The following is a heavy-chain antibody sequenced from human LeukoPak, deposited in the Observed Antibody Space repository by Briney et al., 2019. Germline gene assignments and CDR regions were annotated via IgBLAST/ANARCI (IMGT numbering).Heavy chain of an antibody. CDR1: GYSFTSYW. J-gene: IGHJ4*02. CDR3: ARRGETYGVTYYFDY. CDR2: IYPGDSDT. V-gene: IGHV5-51*01. D-gene: IGHD4-17*01. Sequence: GESLKISCKGSGYSFTSYWIGWVRQMPGKGLERMGIIYPGDSDTRYSPSFQGQVTISADKSISTAYLQWSSLKASDTAMYYCARRGETYGVTYYFDYWGQGTLVTVSS.